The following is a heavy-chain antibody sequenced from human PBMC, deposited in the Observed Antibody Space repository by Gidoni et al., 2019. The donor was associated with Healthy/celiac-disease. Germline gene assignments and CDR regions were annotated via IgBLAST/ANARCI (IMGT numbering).Heavy chain of an antibody. CDR2: ISYDGSNK. J-gene: IGHJ4*02. D-gene: IGHD6-13*01. CDR3: AKDRSSSWYYFDY. Sequence: QVQLVESGGGVVQPGRSLRLSCAASGFTFSSYGMHLVRQAPGKGLEGVAVISYDGSNKYYADSVKGRFTISRDKSKNTLYLQMNSLRAEDTAVYYCAKDRSSSWYYFDYWGQGTLVTGSS. V-gene: IGHV3-30*18. CDR1: GFTFSSYG.